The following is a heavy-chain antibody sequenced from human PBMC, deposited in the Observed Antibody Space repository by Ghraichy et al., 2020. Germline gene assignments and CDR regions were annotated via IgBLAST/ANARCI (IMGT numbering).Heavy chain of an antibody. CDR2: IAYDGSEK. Sequence: GESLNISCAASGFTFTIYGIHWVRQAPGKGPEWVAFIAYDGSEKRYADSVKGRFTISRDNSKNTLSLQMNSLRAEDTAVYYCAVIHVWSNPLYSWGQGTLVTVSS. CDR1: GFTFTIYG. J-gene: IGHJ4*02. V-gene: IGHV3-30*02. D-gene: IGHD5-18*01. CDR3: AVIHVWSNPLYS.